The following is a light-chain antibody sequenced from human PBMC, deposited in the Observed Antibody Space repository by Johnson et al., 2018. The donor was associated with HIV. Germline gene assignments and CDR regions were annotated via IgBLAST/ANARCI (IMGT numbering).Light chain of an antibody. J-gene: IGLJ1*01. CDR2: DNN. CDR3: GTWDSSLSTGGV. CDR1: SSNIGSNY. Sequence: QSVLTQPPSVSAAPGQKVTISCSGNSSNIGSNYVSWYQQLPGTGPKLLIYDNNMRPSGIPDRFSGSKSGTSATLGITGLQTGDEADYYCGTWDSSLSTGGVFGTGTKVTVL. V-gene: IGLV1-51*01.